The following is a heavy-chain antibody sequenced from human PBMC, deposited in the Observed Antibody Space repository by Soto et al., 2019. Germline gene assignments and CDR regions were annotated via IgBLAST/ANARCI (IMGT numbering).Heavy chain of an antibody. Sequence: EVQLLESGGRLVQPGGSLTLSCAASGFTFSTYAMAWVRQAPGKGLEWVSGVSASGLNTDYADPVKGRFYISRDNSKNTVSLHMNSLRAEDTDLYYCAKDRPRRPSGYFFDYCGQGTAVSVSS. V-gene: IGHV3-23*01. CDR3: AKDRPRRPSGYFFDY. D-gene: IGHD1-1*01. CDR2: VSASGLNT. J-gene: IGHJ4*02. CDR1: GFTFSTYA.